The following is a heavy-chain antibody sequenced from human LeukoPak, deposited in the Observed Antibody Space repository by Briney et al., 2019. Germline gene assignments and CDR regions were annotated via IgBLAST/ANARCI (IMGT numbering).Heavy chain of an antibody. D-gene: IGHD5-12*01. Sequence: PGGSLRLSCAASGFTVSSNYMSWVRQAPGKGLEWVSVIYSGGSTYYADSVKGRFTISRDNSKNTLYLQMNSLRADDTAVYYCASGYSGYDPIGYFDYWGQGTLVTVSS. CDR3: ASGYSGYDPIGYFDY. V-gene: IGHV3-66*01. CDR2: IYSGGST. CDR1: GFTVSSNY. J-gene: IGHJ4*02.